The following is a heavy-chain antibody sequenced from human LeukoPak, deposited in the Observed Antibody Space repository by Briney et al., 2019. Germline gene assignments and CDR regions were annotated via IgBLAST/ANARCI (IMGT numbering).Heavy chain of an antibody. V-gene: IGHV7-4-1*02. J-gene: IGHJ4*02. CDR3: ARVGRLDYGDYLAH. D-gene: IGHD4-17*01. CDR2: INTNTGSP. Sequence: ASVKVSCKTSGYTFARYPIHWVRQAPGRGLEWMGWINTNTGSPTYAQAFAGRFVFSLDTSVTTAYLQISSLRSADTAVYYCARVGRLDYGDYLAHWGPGNRITVPS. CDR1: GYTFARYP.